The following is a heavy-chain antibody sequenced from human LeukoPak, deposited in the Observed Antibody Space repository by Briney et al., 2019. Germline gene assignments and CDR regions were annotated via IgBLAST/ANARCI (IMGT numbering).Heavy chain of an antibody. D-gene: IGHD6-19*01. CDR1: GLTFSRYW. J-gene: IGHJ4*02. V-gene: IGHV3-74*01. CDR3: ARGTAGYSSGWSFDY. Sequence: GGSLRLSCAASGLTFSRYWMHWVRQAPGKGLVWVSRIKSDGSSTSYADSVKGRFTISRDNAKNTLYLQMNSLRAEDTAVYYCARGTAGYSSGWSFDYWGQGTLVTVSS. CDR2: IKSDGSST.